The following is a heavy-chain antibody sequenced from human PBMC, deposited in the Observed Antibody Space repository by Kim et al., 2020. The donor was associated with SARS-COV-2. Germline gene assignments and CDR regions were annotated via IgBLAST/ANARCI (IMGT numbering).Heavy chain of an antibody. CDR1: RYTFINYG. Sequence: ASVKVSCKASRYTFINYGITWLRQAPGQGPEWMGWISPYNGDTNYAQHLRGRVTITIDPSTSTAYLELGILRSDDTAVDYCAKDRSRQLGQSYYYGRDAW. CDR3: AKDRSRQLGQSYYYGRDA. V-gene: IGHV1-18*01. CDR2: ISPYNGDT. J-gene: IGHJ6*01. D-gene: IGHD6-13*01.